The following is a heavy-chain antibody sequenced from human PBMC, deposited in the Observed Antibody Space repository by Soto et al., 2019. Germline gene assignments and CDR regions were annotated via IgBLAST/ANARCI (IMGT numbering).Heavy chain of an antibody. J-gene: IGHJ6*02. Sequence: GGSLRRSCAASGCTFSSYWMHWVRQAPGKGLVWVSRINSDGSSTSYAASVKGRVTISRDNATNTLYLQMNSLPAEDTAVYSCARFSSPSSNWGYYYYGMDVWGQGTTVTVSS. V-gene: IGHV3-74*01. D-gene: IGHD7-27*01. CDR1: GCTFSSYW. CDR2: INSDGSST. CDR3: ARFSSPSSNWGYYYYGMDV.